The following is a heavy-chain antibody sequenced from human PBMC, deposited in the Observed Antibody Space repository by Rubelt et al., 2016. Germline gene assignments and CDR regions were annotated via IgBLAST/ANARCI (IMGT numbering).Heavy chain of an antibody. CDR3: ARRLPKGYYDY. J-gene: IGHJ4*02. D-gene: IGHD4-11*01. Sequence: QVQLVQSGAEVKKPGASVKVSCKASGYTFTSYAMHWVRQAPGQGLEWMGWISAYNGNTNYAKKFQGRVTITADKSTSTAYMELSSLRSEDTAVYYCARRLPKGYYDYWGQGTLVTVSS. CDR1: GYTFTSYA. CDR2: ISAYNGNT. V-gene: IGHV1-3*01.